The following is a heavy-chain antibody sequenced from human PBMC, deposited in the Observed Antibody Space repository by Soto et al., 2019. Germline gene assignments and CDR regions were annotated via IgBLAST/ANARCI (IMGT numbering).Heavy chain of an antibody. Sequence: SETLSLTCTVSGGSISSYYWSWIRQPPGKGLEWIGYIYYSGSTNYNPSLKSRVTISVDTSKNQFSLKLSSVTAADTAVYYCARGGRDYSNYQREGYYYYYMDVWGKGTTVTVSS. D-gene: IGHD4-4*01. V-gene: IGHV4-59*01. CDR2: IYYSGST. J-gene: IGHJ6*03. CDR1: GGSISSYY. CDR3: ARGGRDYSNYQREGYYYYYMDV.